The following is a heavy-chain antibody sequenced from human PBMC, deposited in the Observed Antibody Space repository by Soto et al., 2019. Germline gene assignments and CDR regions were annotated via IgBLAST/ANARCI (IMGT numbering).Heavy chain of an antibody. CDR2: ISDSGGTT. Sequence: PGGSLRLSCAASGFTFSSYAMTWVRQAPGKGLEWVSAISDSGGTTDYAAPVKGRFTISRDDSKNTLYLQMNSLKTEDTAVYYCTTDVRWLRDYDYWGQGTLVTVSS. CDR3: TTDVRWLRDYDY. V-gene: IGHV3-23*01. J-gene: IGHJ4*02. CDR1: GFTFSSYA. D-gene: IGHD4-17*01.